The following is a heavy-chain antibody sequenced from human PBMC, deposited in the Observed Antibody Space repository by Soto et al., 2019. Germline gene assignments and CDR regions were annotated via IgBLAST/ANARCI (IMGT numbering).Heavy chain of an antibody. D-gene: IGHD1-7*01. CDR1: GYTFTSYD. CDR2: MNPNSGNT. V-gene: IGHV1-8*01. Sequence: ASVKVSCKASGYTFTSYDINWVRQATGQGLEWMGWMNPNSGNTGYAQKFQGRVTMTRNTSISTAYMELSSLRSEDTAVYYCGRFLGGWNYLGEPKPKNWFDPWGQGPLVTVPS. CDR3: GRFLGGWNYLGEPKPKNWFDP. J-gene: IGHJ5*02.